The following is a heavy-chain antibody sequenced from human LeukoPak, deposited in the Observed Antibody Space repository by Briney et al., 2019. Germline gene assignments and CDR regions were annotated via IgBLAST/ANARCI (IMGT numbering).Heavy chain of an antibody. Sequence: GGSLRLSCAASGFTFSSYSMSWVRQAPGKGLEWVGRIKSKTDGGTTDYAAPVKGRFTISRDDSKNTLYLQKNSLKTEDTAVYYCTTDPRPMYYYDSSGDAFDYWGQGTLVTVSS. CDR1: GFTFSSYS. CDR3: TTDPRPMYYYDSSGDAFDY. D-gene: IGHD3-22*01. CDR2: IKSKTDGGTT. V-gene: IGHV3-15*01. J-gene: IGHJ4*02.